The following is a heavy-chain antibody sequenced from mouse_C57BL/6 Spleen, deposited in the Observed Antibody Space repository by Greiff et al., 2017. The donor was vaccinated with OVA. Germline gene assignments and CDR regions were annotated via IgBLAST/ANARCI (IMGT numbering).Heavy chain of an antibody. CDR1: GYAFSSSW. V-gene: IGHV1-82*01. Sequence: VQLQQSGPELVKPGASVKISCKASGYAFSSSWMNWVKQRPGQGLEWIGRIFPGDGDTNYNGKFTGKATLTADKSSSTAYMQLSSLTAEDSAVYFCERGAFAYWGQGTLVTVSA. CDR3: ERGAFAY. CDR2: IFPGDGDT. J-gene: IGHJ3*01.